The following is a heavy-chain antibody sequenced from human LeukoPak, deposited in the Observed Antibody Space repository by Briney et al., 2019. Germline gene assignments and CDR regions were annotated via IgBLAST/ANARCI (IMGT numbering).Heavy chain of an antibody. V-gene: IGHV3-9*03. Sequence: GGSLRLSCAASGFTFDDYAMHWVRQAPGKGLEWVSGISWNSGSIGYADSVKGRFTISRDNAKNSLYLQMNSLRAEDMALYYCAKGFYCDFRSGYFDYWGQGTLVTVSS. CDR1: GFTFDDYA. CDR2: ISWNSGSI. D-gene: IGHD3-3*01. CDR3: AKGFYCDFRSGYFDY. J-gene: IGHJ4*02.